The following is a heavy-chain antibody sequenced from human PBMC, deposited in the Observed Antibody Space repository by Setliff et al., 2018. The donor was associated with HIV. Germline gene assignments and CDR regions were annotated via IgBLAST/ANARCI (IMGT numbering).Heavy chain of an antibody. V-gene: IGHV4-39*02. J-gene: IGHJ4*02. D-gene: IGHD3-22*01. CDR2: IYYSGTT. CDR3: ARTPGTHYYNRSANFHYFDY. Sequence: ETLSLPGTFSGGPVSSSSYLWSWIRQPPGTGVEWIGNIYYSGTTYYNPSLNSRVSRSVDTSTDHFSLKLSSVTAADTSVYYCARTPGTHYYNRSANFHYFDYWGQGALVTVSS. CDR1: GGPVSSSSYL.